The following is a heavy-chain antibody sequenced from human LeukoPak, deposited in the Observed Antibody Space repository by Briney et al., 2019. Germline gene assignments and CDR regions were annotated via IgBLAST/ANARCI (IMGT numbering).Heavy chain of an antibody. J-gene: IGHJ6*02. CDR3: ASTSSVPHKYYYYYGMDL. D-gene: IGHD3-22*01. CDR2: IYYSGST. V-gene: IGHV4-59*08. CDR1: GGSISSYY. Sequence: SETLSLTCTVSGGSISSYYWSWIRQPPGKGLEWIGYIYYSGSTNYNPSLKSRVTISVDTSKNQFSLKLSSVTAADTAVYYCASTSSVPHKYYYYYGMDLWGQGTTVTVSS.